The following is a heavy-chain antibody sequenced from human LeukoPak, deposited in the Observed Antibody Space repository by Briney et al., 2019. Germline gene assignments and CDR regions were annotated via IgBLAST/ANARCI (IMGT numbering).Heavy chain of an antibody. D-gene: IGHD6-13*01. J-gene: IGHJ4*02. CDR2: INHSGST. CDR1: GGSFSGYY. Sequence: PSETLSLTCAVYGGSFSGYYWSWIRQPPGKGLEWIGEINHSGSTNYNPSLKSRVTISVDTSKNQFSLKLSSVTAADTAVYYCARVRLKGSFKAAAGSFDYWGQGTLVTVSS. V-gene: IGHV4-34*01. CDR3: ARVRLKGSFKAAAGSFDY.